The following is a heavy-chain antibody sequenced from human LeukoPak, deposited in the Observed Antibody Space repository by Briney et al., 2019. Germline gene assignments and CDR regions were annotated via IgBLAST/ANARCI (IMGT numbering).Heavy chain of an antibody. CDR3: ARASYGGYDY. CDR1: GFTFSSYA. CDR2: ISYDGSNK. Sequence: GGSLRLSCAASGFTFSSYAMHWVRQAPGKGLEWVAVISYDGSNKYYADSVKGRFTISRDNSKNTLYLQMNSLRAEDTAVYYCARASYGGYDYWGQGTLVTVSS. D-gene: IGHD5-12*01. J-gene: IGHJ4*02. V-gene: IGHV3-30*04.